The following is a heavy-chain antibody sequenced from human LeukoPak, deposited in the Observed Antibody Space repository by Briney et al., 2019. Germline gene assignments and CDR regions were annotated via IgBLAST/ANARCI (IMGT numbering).Heavy chain of an antibody. CDR2: ISYDGSNK. CDR3: AKDLIRFLEWLSPNYYYYGMDV. CDR1: GFTFSSYG. J-gene: IGHJ6*02. Sequence: GGSLRLSCAASGFTFSSYGMHWVRQAPGKGLEWVAVISYDGSNKYYADSVKGRFTISRDNSKNTLYLQMNSLRAEDTAVYYCAKDLIRFLEWLSPNYYYYGMDVWGQGTTVTVSS. V-gene: IGHV3-30*18. D-gene: IGHD3-3*01.